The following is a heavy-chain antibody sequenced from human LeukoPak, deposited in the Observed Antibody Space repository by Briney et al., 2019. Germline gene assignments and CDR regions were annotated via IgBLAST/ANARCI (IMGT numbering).Heavy chain of an antibody. J-gene: IGHJ4*02. CDR3: ARDQDGYIDY. CDR2: IYTSGST. CDR1: GDSISRGRYY. V-gene: IGHV4-61*10. D-gene: IGHD2-15*01. Sequence: SETLSLTCTVSGDSISRGRYYWSWVRQPAGKGLEWIGCIYTSGSTNYNPSLKSRVTMSVDTSKNQFSLKLSSVTAADTAVYYCARDQDGYIDYWGQGTLVTVSS.